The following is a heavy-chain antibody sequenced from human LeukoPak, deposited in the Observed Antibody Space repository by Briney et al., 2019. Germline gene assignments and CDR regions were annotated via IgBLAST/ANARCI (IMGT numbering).Heavy chain of an antibody. Sequence: GRSLRLSCAASGXTFSSYAMHWVRQAPGKGLEWVAVISYDGSNKYYADSVKGRFTISRDNSKNTLYLQMNSLRAEDTAVYYCARESDYYDSSGYYDAFDIWGQGTMVTVSS. V-gene: IGHV3-30-3*01. CDR2: ISYDGSNK. J-gene: IGHJ3*02. D-gene: IGHD3-22*01. CDR3: ARESDYYDSSGYYDAFDI. CDR1: GXTFSSYA.